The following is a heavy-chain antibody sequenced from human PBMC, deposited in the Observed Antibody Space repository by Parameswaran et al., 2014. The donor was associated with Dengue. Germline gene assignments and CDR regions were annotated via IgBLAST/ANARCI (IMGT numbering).Heavy chain of an antibody. Sequence: WIRQPPGKGLEWVAVISYDGSNKYYADSVKGRFTISRDNSKNTLYLQMNSLRAEDTAVYYCARDSVYSYGFDYWGQGTLVTVSS. D-gene: IGHD5-18*01. CDR2: ISYDGSNK. V-gene: IGHV3-30-3*01. J-gene: IGHJ4*02. CDR3: ARDSVYSYGFDY.